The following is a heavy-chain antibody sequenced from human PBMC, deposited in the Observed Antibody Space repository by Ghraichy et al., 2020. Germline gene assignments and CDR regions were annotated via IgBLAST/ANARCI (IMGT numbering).Heavy chain of an antibody. CDR3: ARSRLLLRSRYFDL. D-gene: IGHD3-22*01. CDR1: GGSVSSGSYY. Sequence: SLTCTVSGGSVSSGSYYWSWIRQPPGKGLEWIGYIYYSGSTNYNPSLKSRVTISVDTSKNQFSLKLSSVTAADTAVYYCARSRLLLRSRYFDLWGRGTLVTVSS. CDR2: IYYSGST. V-gene: IGHV4-61*01. J-gene: IGHJ2*01.